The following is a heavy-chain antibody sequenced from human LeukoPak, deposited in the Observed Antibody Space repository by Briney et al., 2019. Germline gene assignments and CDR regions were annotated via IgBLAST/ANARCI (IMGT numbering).Heavy chain of an antibody. V-gene: IGHV3-7*03. CDR2: IKQDGSEK. D-gene: IGHD2-2*02. CDR1: GFTFSSYA. CDR3: AKGSYCSSTSCYTD. J-gene: IGHJ4*02. Sequence: GGSLRLSCAASGFTFSSYAMHWVRQAPGKGLEWVANIKQDGSEKYYVDSVKGRFTISRDNSKNTLYLQMNSLRAEDTAVYYCAKGSYCSSTSCYTDWGQGTLVTVSS.